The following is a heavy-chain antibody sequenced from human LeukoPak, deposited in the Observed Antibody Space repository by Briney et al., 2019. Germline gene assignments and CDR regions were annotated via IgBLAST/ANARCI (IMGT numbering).Heavy chain of an antibody. CDR2: ISGGGGIT. D-gene: IGHD6-19*01. Sequence: GGSLRLSCAASGFTFSTYATSWVRQAPGKGLEWVSGISGGGGITYYPNSMTGRFTISRDNSKNTLYLQMNSLRAEDTAIYYCARREVAGTGFDFWGQGTLVTVSS. V-gene: IGHV3-23*01. J-gene: IGHJ4*02. CDR3: ARREVAGTGFDF. CDR1: GFTFSTYA.